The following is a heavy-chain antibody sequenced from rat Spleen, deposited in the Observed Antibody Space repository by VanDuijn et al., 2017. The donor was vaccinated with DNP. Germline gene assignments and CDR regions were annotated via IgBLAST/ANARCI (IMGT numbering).Heavy chain of an antibody. D-gene: IGHD1-11*01. V-gene: IGHV5S11*01. CDR1: GFTFSNYY. J-gene: IGHJ1*01. Sequence: EVQLVESGGGLVQPGRSIKLSCATSGFTFSNYYMAWVRQAPAKGLEWVASITTGGGYTYYRDSVKGRFTISRDNAKSTLYLQMDSLRSEETATYYCARLGRLRPYWYFDFWGPGTMVTVSS. CDR2: ITTGGGYT. CDR3: ARLGRLRPYWYFDF.